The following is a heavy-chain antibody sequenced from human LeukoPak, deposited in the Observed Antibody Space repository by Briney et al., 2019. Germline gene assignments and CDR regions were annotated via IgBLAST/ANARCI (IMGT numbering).Heavy chain of an antibody. D-gene: IGHD3-22*01. J-gene: IGHJ5*02. Sequence: SETLSLTCTVSGGSISSYYWSWIRQPAGKGLEWIGRIYTSGSTSYNPSLKSRVTMSVDTSKNQFSLKLSSVTAADTAVYYCARDLAYDSSGYHGTNNWFDPWGQGTLVTVSS. CDR3: ARDLAYDSSGYHGTNNWFDP. CDR2: IYTSGST. V-gene: IGHV4-4*07. CDR1: GGSISSYY.